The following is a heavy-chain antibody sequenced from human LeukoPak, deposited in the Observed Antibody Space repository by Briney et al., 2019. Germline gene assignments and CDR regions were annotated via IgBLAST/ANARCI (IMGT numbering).Heavy chain of an antibody. CDR1: GYTFTGYY. V-gene: IGHV1-2*02. CDR3: ARPIDDFWTCNY. Sequence: ASVKVSCKASGYTFTGYYMHWVRQAPGQGPEWMGWINPNSGGTNYAQKFQGRVTMTRDTSISTAYMELSRLRSDDTAVYYCARPIDDFWTCNYWGQGTLVTVSS. CDR2: INPNSGGT. D-gene: IGHD3-3*01. J-gene: IGHJ4*02.